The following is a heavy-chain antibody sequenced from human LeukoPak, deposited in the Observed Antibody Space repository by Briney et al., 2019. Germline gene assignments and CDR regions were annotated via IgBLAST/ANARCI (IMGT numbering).Heavy chain of an antibody. CDR1: GYSFTSYW. J-gene: IGHJ4*02. Sequence: GESLKISCKGSGYSFTSYWIGWVRQMPGKGLEWMGIIYPGDSGTRYSPSFQGQVTISADKSISTAYLQWSSLKASDTAMYYCARHLRYCTNGVCYSSYFDYWGQGTLVTVSS. CDR2: IYPGDSGT. CDR3: ARHLRYCTNGVCYSSYFDY. V-gene: IGHV5-51*01. D-gene: IGHD2-8*01.